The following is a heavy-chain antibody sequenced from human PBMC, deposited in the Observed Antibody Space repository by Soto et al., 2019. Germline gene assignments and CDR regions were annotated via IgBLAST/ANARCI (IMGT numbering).Heavy chain of an antibody. CDR2: ISSSSGTI. V-gene: IGHV3-48*02. CDR3: AREDPWRANADDMVV. CDR1: GFTFSSYS. Sequence: EVQLVESGGGLVQPGGSLRLSCVASGFTFSSYSLNWVRQAPGKGLEWVSYISSSSGTIYYADSVKGRFTIYRDNAENSRYLQMNSLRDDDSAVYYCAREDPWRANADDMVVWGQGTTVTVSS. J-gene: IGHJ6*02.